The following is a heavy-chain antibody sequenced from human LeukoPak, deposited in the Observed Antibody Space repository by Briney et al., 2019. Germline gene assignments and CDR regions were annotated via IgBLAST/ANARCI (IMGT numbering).Heavy chain of an antibody. Sequence: GGSLRLSCAASGFTFSSYAMHWVRQAPGKGLEWVAVISYDGSNKYYADSVKGRFTISRDNSKNTLYLQMNSLRAEDTAVYYCARDPSSGDYYNAFDIWGQGTMVTVSS. J-gene: IGHJ3*02. V-gene: IGHV3-30*04. CDR2: ISYDGSNK. CDR3: ARDPSSGDYYNAFDI. D-gene: IGHD4-17*01. CDR1: GFTFSSYA.